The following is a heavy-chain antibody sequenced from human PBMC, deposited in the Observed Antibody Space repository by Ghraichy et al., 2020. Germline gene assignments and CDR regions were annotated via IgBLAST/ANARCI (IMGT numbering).Heavy chain of an antibody. CDR3: ATEQAVWGIDAFDI. D-gene: IGHD3-16*01. Sequence: ASVKVSCKVSGYTLTELSMHWVRQAPGKGLEWMGGFDPEDGETIYAQKFQGRVTMTEDTSTDTAYMELSSLRSEDTAVYYCATEQAVWGIDAFDIWGQGTMVTVSS. CDR2: FDPEDGET. J-gene: IGHJ3*02. CDR1: GYTLTELS. V-gene: IGHV1-24*01.